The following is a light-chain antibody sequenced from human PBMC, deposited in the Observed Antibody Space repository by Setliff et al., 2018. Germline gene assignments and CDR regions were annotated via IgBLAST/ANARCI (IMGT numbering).Light chain of an antibody. CDR1: STDVGDYHY. J-gene: IGLJ2*01. Sequence: QSALAQPASVSGSPGQSITISCTGASTDVGDYHYVSWYQQHPGKAPKLIIYEVSNRPSGVSHRFSGSKSGTTASLTISGLQAGDEADYHCSSYISGSTNVLFGGGTKVTVL. CDR2: EVS. V-gene: IGLV2-14*01. CDR3: SSYISGSTNVL.